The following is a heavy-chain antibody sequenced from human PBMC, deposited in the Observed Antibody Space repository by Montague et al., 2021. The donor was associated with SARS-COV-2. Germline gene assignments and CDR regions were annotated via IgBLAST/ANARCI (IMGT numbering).Heavy chain of an antibody. Sequence: SETLSLTCAVYGGSFNDYYWTWVRQPPGKGLEWIGEITHSGNSNYNPSLESRVTMPVDTSKNQFSLRLNSVSAADTAVYYCARAQVTIFGVLIMLPAAGAVGVWGQGTTVTVSS. J-gene: IGHJ3*01. CDR2: ITHSGNS. CDR3: ARAQVTIFGVLIMLPAAGAVGV. D-gene: IGHD3-3*01. V-gene: IGHV4-34*01. CDR1: GGSFNDYY.